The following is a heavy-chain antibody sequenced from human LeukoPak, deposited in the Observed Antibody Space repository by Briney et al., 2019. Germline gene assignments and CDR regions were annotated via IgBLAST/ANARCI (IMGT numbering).Heavy chain of an antibody. CDR3: AKDFFVLRYFDWLLFDY. V-gene: IGHV3-23*01. Sequence: GGSLRLSCAASGFTFSSYAMSWVRQAPGKGLEWVSAISGSGSSTYYADSVKGWFTISRDNSRNTLYLQMNSLRAEDTAVYYCAKDFFVLRYFDWLLFDYWGQGTLVTVSS. J-gene: IGHJ4*02. CDR2: ISGSGSST. CDR1: GFTFSSYA. D-gene: IGHD3-9*01.